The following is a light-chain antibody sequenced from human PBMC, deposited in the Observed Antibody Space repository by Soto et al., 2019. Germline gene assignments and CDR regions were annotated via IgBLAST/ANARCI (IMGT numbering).Light chain of an antibody. V-gene: IGKV4-1*01. CDR2: WAS. CDR1: QSVLYSSNNKNY. Sequence: DIVMTQSPDSLAVSLGERATINCKSSQSVLYSSNNKNYLTWYQQKAGQPPKVLFYWASTRESGVPDRFSGSRSGTDFTLTISSLQAEDVAVYYCQQYYSSPYTFGQGTKLEIK. J-gene: IGKJ2*01. CDR3: QQYYSSPYT.